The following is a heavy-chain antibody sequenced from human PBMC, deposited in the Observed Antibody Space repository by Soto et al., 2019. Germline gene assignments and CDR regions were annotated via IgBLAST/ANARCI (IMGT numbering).Heavy chain of an antibody. CDR2: IWYDGSNE. D-gene: IGHD2-2*02. J-gene: IGHJ6*02. CDR1: GVTFSSYC. Sequence: GGSLRLSCAASGVTFSSYCMHWVRQAPGKGLEWVAVIWYDGSNEYYADSVKGRFTISRDNSKNTLYLQMNSLRAEDTAVYYCAREYPSYYSGMDVWGQGTTVTVSS. V-gene: IGHV3-33*01. CDR3: AREYPSYYSGMDV.